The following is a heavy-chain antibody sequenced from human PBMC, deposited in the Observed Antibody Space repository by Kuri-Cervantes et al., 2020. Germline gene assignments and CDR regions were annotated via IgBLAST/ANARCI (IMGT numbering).Heavy chain of an antibody. V-gene: IGHV1-69*13. CDR2: IIPIFGTA. Sequence: SVKVSCKASGGTFSSYAISWVRQAPGQGLEWMGGIIPIFGTANYAQKFQGRVTITADESTSTAYMELSSLGSEDTAVYYCATNRGIAVAGSPEFDYWGQGTLVTVSS. J-gene: IGHJ4*02. CDR1: GGTFSSYA. CDR3: ATNRGIAVAGSPEFDY. D-gene: IGHD6-19*01.